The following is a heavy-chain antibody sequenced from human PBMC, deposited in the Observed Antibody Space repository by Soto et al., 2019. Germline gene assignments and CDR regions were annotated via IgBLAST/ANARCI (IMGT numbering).Heavy chain of an antibody. CDR2: LRNKPNSYTT. J-gene: IGHJ6*02. V-gene: IGHV3-72*01. CDR1: GFTFSDHY. CDR3: AREKWDYGMDV. Sequence: EVQLVESGGGLVQPGGSLRLSCAASGFTFSDHYMDWVRQAPGKGLEWVGRLRNKPNSYTTEYAASVKGRFIISRDDSKNSLYLQMNSLKTEDTAVYYCAREKWDYGMDVWGQGTTVTVSS. D-gene: IGHD1-26*01.